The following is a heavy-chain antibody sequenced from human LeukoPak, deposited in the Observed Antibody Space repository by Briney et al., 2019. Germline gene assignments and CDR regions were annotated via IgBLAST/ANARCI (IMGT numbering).Heavy chain of an antibody. V-gene: IGHV5-51*01. D-gene: IGHD2-2*01. CDR3: ARQGGYCSSTSCLDWFDP. Sequence: GESLKISCKGSGYSFTSYWIGWVRQMPGKGLEWMGLIYPGDSDTRYIPSFQGQVTISADKSISTAYLQWSSLKASDTAMYYCARQGGYCSSTSCLDWFDPWGQGTLVTVSS. CDR1: GYSFTSYW. CDR2: IYPGDSDT. J-gene: IGHJ5*02.